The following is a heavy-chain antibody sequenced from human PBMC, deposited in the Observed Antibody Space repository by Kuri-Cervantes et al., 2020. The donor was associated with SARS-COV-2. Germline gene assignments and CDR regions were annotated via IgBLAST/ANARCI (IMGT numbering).Heavy chain of an antibody. CDR2: ISFDGSNK. J-gene: IGHJ4*02. V-gene: IGHV3-30*04. Sequence: GGSLRLSCAASGFTFSSYAMHWVRQAPGKGLEWVAVISFDGSNKYYADSVRGRFTISRDNSNNTLYLQMNSLRAEDTAVYYCARETPEHTSSWFDFWGQGSLVTVSS. CDR1: GFTFSSYA. CDR3: ARETPEHTSSWFDF. D-gene: IGHD6-13*01.